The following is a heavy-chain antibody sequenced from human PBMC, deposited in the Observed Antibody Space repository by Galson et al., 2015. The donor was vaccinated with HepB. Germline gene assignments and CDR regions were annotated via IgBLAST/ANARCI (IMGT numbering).Heavy chain of an antibody. D-gene: IGHD3-10*01. CDR3: ASRSGITGAHYGMDV. CDR2: INPSGGST. J-gene: IGHJ6*02. V-gene: IGHV1-46*01. Sequence: SVKVSCKASGYTFTSYYMHWVRQAPGQGLEWMGIINPSGGSTSYAQKFQGRVTMTRDTSTSTVYMELSSLRSEDTAVYYCASRSGITGAHYGMDVWGQGTTVTVSS. CDR1: GYTFTSYY.